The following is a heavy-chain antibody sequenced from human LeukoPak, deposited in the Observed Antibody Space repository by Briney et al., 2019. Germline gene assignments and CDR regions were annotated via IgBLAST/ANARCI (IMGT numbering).Heavy chain of an antibody. Sequence: GASVKVSCKVSGYTVTQLSMHWVRQAPGIGLEWMGIIDPSGGRTSYAQKFKGRVTMTRDTSISTAYMELSRLRSDDTAVYYCARGTYYYGSGKFDYGGQGTLVTVSA. D-gene: IGHD3-10*01. CDR1: GYTVTQLS. CDR3: ARGTYYYGSGKFDY. V-gene: IGHV1-46*01. J-gene: IGHJ4*02. CDR2: IDPSGGRT.